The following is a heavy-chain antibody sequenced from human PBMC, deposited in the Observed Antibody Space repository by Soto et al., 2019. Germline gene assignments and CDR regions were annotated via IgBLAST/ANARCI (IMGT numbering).Heavy chain of an antibody. J-gene: IGHJ4*02. Sequence: QVQLQESGPGLVKPSQTLSLTCTVSGGSISSGGYYWSWIRQHPGKGLEWIGYIYYSGSTYYTPSLKRRVTIXVXTXXNQFSLKLSSVTAADTAVSYCASTGSSGYYFFLGYWGQGTLVTVSS. CDR3: ASTGSSGYYFFLGY. D-gene: IGHD3-22*01. CDR1: GGSISSGGYY. CDR2: IYYSGST. V-gene: IGHV4-31*03.